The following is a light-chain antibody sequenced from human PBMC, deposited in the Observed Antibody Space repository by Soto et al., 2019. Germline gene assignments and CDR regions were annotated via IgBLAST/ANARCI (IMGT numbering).Light chain of an antibody. V-gene: IGLV2-14*01. CDR3: SSYTSSSTEV. CDR1: SSDVGGYNY. Sequence: QSALTQPASVSGSPGQSITISCTGTSSDVGGYNYVSWYQQHPGKAPKLMIYDVSNRPSGVSNRFSGSKSGNTASLTISGRQAEDEAYYYCSSYTSSSTEVFARGTKVTVL. J-gene: IGLJ2*01. CDR2: DVS.